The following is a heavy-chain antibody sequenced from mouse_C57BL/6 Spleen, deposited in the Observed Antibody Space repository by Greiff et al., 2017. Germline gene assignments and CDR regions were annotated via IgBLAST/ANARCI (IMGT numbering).Heavy chain of an antibody. CDR3: AQTSITTVVDYFDY. J-gene: IGHJ2*01. V-gene: IGHV1-64*01. CDR1: GYTFTSYW. CDR2: IHPNSGST. Sequence: VQLQQPGAELVKPGASVKLSCKASGYTFTSYWMHWVKQRPGQGLEWIGMIHPNSGSTNYNEKFKSKATLTVDKSSSTAYMQLSSLTSEDSAVYYCAQTSITTVVDYFDYWGQGTTLTVSS. D-gene: IGHD1-1*01.